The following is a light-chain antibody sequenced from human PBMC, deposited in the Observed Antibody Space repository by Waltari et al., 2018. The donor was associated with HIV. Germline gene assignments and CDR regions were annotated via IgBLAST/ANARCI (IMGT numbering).Light chain of an antibody. V-gene: IGKV1-39*01. CDR3: QQTYSSPWT. J-gene: IGKJ1*01. Sequence: DIQMTPSPSSLSASVGDRVTITCRASQSISSYLNWYQQKPGKAPKLLIYAASSLQSGVPSRFSGSGSGTDFTLTISSLPPEDFATYYCQQTYSSPWTFGQGTKVEIK. CDR1: QSISSY. CDR2: AAS.